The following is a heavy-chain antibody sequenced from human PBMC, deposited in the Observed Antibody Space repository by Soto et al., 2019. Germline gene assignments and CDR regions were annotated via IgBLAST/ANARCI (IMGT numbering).Heavy chain of an antibody. Sequence: GGSLRLSCAASGFTFSSYWMSWVRQAPGKGLEWVANIKQDGSEKYYVDSVKGRFTISRDNAKNSLYLQMNSLRAEDTAVYYCAVISGGSSACFDYWGQGTLVTVSS. CDR3: AVISGGSSACFDY. CDR2: IKQDGSEK. D-gene: IGHD2-15*01. J-gene: IGHJ4*02. CDR1: GFTFSSYW. V-gene: IGHV3-7*01.